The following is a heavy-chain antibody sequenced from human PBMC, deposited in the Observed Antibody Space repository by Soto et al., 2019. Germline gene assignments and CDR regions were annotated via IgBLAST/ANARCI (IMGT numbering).Heavy chain of an antibody. CDR1: GGSISSSSHY. CDR3: ARHLSSIQDISYFDY. J-gene: IGHJ4*02. CDR2: IYYSGST. Sequence: QLQLQESGPGLVKPSETLSLTCTVSGGSISSSSHYWGWIRQPPGNGLEWIGSIYYSGSTYYNPSLKSRVTISVDTSKNQFSLKLSSVTAADTAVYYCARHLSSIQDISYFDYWGQGTLVTVSS. V-gene: IGHV4-39*01. D-gene: IGHD5-18*01.